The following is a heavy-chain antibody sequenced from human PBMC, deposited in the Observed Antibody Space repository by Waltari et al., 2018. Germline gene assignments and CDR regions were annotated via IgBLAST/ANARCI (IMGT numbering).Heavy chain of an antibody. J-gene: IGHJ4*02. V-gene: IGHV3-7*01. CDR2: INPDGSQK. CDR1: GFTFTTYW. D-gene: IGHD3-10*01. CDR3: TTLARGESGDY. Sequence: EVQLVESGGVLVQRGGSLSLSCAASGFTFTTYWMTWIRQAPGKGLEWGANINPDGSQKFYVDSVKGRFTVSRDNAQNSLYLQMNNLRAEDTAVYYCTTLARGESGDYWGQGTLVTVSS.